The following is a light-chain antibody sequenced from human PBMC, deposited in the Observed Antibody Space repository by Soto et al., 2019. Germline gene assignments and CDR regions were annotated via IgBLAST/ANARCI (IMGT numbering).Light chain of an antibody. V-gene: IGKV1-5*03. CDR3: QQYNSYALT. CDR2: KAS. CDR1: QSISSW. Sequence: DIQMTQSPSTLSASVGDRVTITCRTSQSISSWLAWYQQKPGKAPKLLIYKASSLESGVPSRFSGSGSGTEFTLTISSLQPDDFATYYCQQYNSYALTFGGGTKVEIK. J-gene: IGKJ4*01.